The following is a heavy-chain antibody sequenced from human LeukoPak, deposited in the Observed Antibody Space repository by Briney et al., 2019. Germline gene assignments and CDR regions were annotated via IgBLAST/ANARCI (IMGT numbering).Heavy chain of an antibody. J-gene: IGHJ3*02. CDR2: IWYDGSNK. CDR1: GFTFSSYG. D-gene: IGHD2-2*01. CDR3: AREGFWDIVVVPAGTRGAFDI. V-gene: IGHV3-33*01. Sequence: PGRSLRLSCAASGFTFSSYGMHWVRQAPGKGLEWVAVIWYDGSNKYYADSVEGRLTISRDNSKNTLYLQMNSLRAEDTAVYYCAREGFWDIVVVPAGTRGAFDIWGQGTMVTVSS.